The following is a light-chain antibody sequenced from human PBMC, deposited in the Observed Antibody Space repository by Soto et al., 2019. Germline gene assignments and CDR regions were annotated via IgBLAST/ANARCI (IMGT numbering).Light chain of an antibody. CDR3: QQTNSFPIT. Sequence: IQLTQSPSSLSASVGDRVTVTCRASQDIRNYLAWYQQKPGKAPKLLICDASTLYSGVPSRFSGSGSGTDFTLTISSLQPEDFATYYCQQTNSFPITFGQGTRLEIK. J-gene: IGKJ5*01. CDR1: QDIRNY. V-gene: IGKV1-9*01. CDR2: DAS.